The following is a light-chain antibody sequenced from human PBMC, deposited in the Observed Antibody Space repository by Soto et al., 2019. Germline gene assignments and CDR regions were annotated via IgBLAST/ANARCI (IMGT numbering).Light chain of an antibody. CDR2: EVY. J-gene: IGLJ1*01. V-gene: IGLV2-8*01. Sequence: QSALTQHPSASGSPGQSVTISCSGTSSDIGGYNFVSWYQQHPGKAPKLIIFEVYKRPSGVPDRFSGSKSGNTASLTVSGLQAEDEADYYCSSHGGSNNPYAFGTGTKLTVL. CDR3: SSHGGSNNPYA. CDR1: SSDIGGYNF.